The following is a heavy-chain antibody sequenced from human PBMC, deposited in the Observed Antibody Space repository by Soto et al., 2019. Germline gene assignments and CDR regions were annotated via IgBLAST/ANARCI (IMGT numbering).Heavy chain of an antibody. D-gene: IGHD6-19*01. CDR2: INPSGGST. V-gene: IGHV1-46*01. J-gene: IGHJ5*02. CDR3: ARETVAVAGTGPGWFDP. Sequence: ASVKVSCKASGYTCTSYYMHWVRQAPGQGLEWMGIINPSGGSTSYAQKFQGRVTMTRDTSTSTVYTELSSLRSEDTAVYYCARETVAVAGTGPGWFDPWGQGTLVTVPQ. CDR1: GYTCTSYY.